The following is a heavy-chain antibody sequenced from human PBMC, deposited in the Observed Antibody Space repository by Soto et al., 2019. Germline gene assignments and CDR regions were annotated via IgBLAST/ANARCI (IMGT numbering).Heavy chain of an antibody. J-gene: IGHJ6*02. CDR1: GGTFSSYT. V-gene: IGHV1-69*02. CDR2: IIPILGIA. D-gene: IGHD5-12*01. CDR3: ARLKSPGGYDSHYYGMDV. Sequence: QVQLVQSGAEVKKPGSSVKVSCKASGGTFSSYTISWVRQAPGQGLEWMGRIIPILGIANYGQKFQGIVTITADKSTSTAYMELSSLRSEDMAVYYCARLKSPGGYDSHYYGMDVWGQVTTVTVSS.